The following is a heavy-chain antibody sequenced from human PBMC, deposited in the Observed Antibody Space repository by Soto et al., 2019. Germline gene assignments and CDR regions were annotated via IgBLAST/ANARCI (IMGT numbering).Heavy chain of an antibody. Sequence: SVKVSCKASGGTFSSYAISWVRQAPGQGLEWLGGIIPIFGTANYAQKFQGRVTITADESTSTAYMELSSLRSEDTAVYYCARQDIVVVPAAAYYYYGMDVWGQGTTVTVSS. V-gene: IGHV1-69*13. CDR1: GGTFSSYA. CDR3: ARQDIVVVPAAAYYYYGMDV. D-gene: IGHD2-2*01. CDR2: IIPIFGTA. J-gene: IGHJ6*02.